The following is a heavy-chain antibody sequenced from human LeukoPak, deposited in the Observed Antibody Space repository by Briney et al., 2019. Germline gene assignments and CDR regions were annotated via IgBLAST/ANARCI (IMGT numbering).Heavy chain of an antibody. CDR1: GFTFNNND. Sequence: GGSLRLSCAASGFTFNNNDMTWVRQAPGKGLEWVANIKLDGTEKYYVDSVKGRFTITRDNAKNSLDLQMNSLRVEDTAVYYCARDLGLSGYDLLDYWGQGTMVTVSS. CDR3: ARDLGLSGYDLLDY. D-gene: IGHD5-12*01. V-gene: IGHV3-7*01. J-gene: IGHJ4*02. CDR2: IKLDGTEK.